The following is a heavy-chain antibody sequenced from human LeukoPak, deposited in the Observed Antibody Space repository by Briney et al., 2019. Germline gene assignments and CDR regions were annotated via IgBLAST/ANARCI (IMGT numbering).Heavy chain of an antibody. CDR1: GFTFSSYW. D-gene: IGHD2-15*01. CDR2: IKQDGSEK. J-gene: IGHJ6*03. CDR3: ARGAKYCSGDSCYYYYYYMDV. V-gene: IGHV3-7*04. Sequence: PGGSLRLSCAASGFTFSSYWMSWVRQAPGKGLEWVVNIKQDGSEKHYVDSGEGRFTISRDNAKNSLYLQMNSLRAEDTAVYYCARGAKYCSGDSCYYYYYYMDVWGKGTTVTVSS.